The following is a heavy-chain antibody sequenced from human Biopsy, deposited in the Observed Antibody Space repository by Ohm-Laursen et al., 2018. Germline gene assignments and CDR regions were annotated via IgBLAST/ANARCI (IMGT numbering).Heavy chain of an antibody. CDR2: IDWDDAK. Sequence: PTQTLTLTCTLSGFSLNTRGISVTWIRQPPGKALEWLARIDWDDAKFYSESLKTRLTISKGTSENHVVLTLSDVAPVDTATYYCARIPILVVPAAIVYRHRRHLQGLDVWGQGTTVIVSS. CDR1: GFSLNTRGIS. V-gene: IGHV2-70*16. J-gene: IGHJ6*02. CDR3: ARIPILVVPAAIVYRHRRHLQGLDV. D-gene: IGHD2-2*02.